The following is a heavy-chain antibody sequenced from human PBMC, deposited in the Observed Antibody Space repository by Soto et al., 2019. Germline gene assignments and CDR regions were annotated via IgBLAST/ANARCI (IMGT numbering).Heavy chain of an antibody. CDR2: IYSSENT. CDR1: GDSVSTNSYS. D-gene: IGHD2-2*03. J-gene: IGHJ6*02. CDR3: ARLNGYCISTNCHGYYGMDV. V-gene: IGHV4-39*01. Sequence: QLQLQESGPGLVKPSETLSITCTVSGDSVSTNSYSWGWIRQSPGKGLEWIGTIYSSENTYYNPSLLSRVTISVDTSKNEFSLRLSSVTAADTAVYYCARLNGYCISTNCHGYYGMDVWGQGTTVTVSS.